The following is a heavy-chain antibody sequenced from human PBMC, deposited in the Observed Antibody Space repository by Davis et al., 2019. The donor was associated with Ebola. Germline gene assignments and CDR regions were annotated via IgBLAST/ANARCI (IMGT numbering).Heavy chain of an antibody. D-gene: IGHD6-13*01. J-gene: IGHJ4*02. CDR2: IFYSGST. Sequence: SETLSLTCTLSAGSISSSSYYWGWIRQPPGKGLEWIASIFYSGSTYYNPSLKCRATISVDTSKNQFSRKLSSVTAADTAVYCCARHAGSWYPFDYWGQGTLVTVSS. CDR1: AGSISSSSYY. CDR3: ARHAGSWYPFDY. V-gene: IGHV4-39*01.